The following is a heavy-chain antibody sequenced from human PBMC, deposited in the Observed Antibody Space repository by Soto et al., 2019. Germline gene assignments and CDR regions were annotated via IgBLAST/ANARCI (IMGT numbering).Heavy chain of an antibody. CDR2: IKSKTYGGTT. CDR3: SVWVDSS. V-gene: IGHV3-15*07. D-gene: IGHD6-13*01. Sequence: GGSLRLSCAASGFTFSNAWMNWVRQAPGKGPEWVGRIKSKTYGGTTDYAAPVKGRLTISSDDSKNTLYLQMNSLKTEENAVYYCSVWVDSSWGQGTLVTVSS. J-gene: IGHJ4*02. CDR1: GFTFSNAW.